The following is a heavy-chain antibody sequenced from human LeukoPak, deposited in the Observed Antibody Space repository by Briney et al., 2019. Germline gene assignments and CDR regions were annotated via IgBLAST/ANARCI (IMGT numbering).Heavy chain of an antibody. D-gene: IGHD6-19*01. J-gene: IGHJ6*03. Sequence: SETLSLTCTVSGGSISSGGYYWSWIRQPAGKGLEWIGRIYTSGSTNYNPSLKSRVTISVNTSKNTFSLKLRSVTAADTAVYYCARDRSIAVAGNYYYYMDVWGKGTTVTVSS. CDR2: IYTSGST. V-gene: IGHV4-61*02. CDR3: ARDRSIAVAGNYYYYMDV. CDR1: GGSISSGGYY.